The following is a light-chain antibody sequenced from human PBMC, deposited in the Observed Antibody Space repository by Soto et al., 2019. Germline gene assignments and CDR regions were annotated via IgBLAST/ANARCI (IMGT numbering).Light chain of an antibody. Sequence: QSVLTQPPSASGTPGQRVTISCFGSSSNIGRNTVNWLQQLPGTAPKLLIYSNNHRPSGGSDRFSCFKFGTSASLAISGLQSGDGADYYCAAWYDSLRGWVFGGGTQLTVL. CDR1: SSNIGRNT. V-gene: IGLV1-44*01. J-gene: IGLJ3*02. CDR3: AAWYDSLRGWV. CDR2: SNN.